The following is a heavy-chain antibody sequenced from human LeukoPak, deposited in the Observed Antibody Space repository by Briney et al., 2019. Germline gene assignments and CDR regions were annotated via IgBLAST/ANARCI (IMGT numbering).Heavy chain of an antibody. CDR2: MNPNSGNT. Sequence: ASVKVSCKASGYTFTSYDINWVRQATGQGLEWMGWMNPNSGNTGYAQKFQGRVTMTRNTSISTAYMELSSLRSEDTAVYYCAKDDYGSGSYYFDYWGQGTLVTVSS. CDR3: AKDDYGSGSYYFDY. CDR1: GYTFTSYD. J-gene: IGHJ4*02. V-gene: IGHV1-8*01. D-gene: IGHD3-10*01.